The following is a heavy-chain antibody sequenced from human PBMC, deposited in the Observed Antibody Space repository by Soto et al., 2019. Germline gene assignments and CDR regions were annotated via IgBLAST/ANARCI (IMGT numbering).Heavy chain of an antibody. J-gene: IGHJ4*02. CDR3: AGDQFGWYDILYYLHS. CDR2: ISGYNGNT. D-gene: IGHD3-9*01. Sequence: QVQLVQSGAEVKKPGASVKVYCKTSGYTFTSYGLSWVRQAPGQGLAWLGRISGYNGNTNYAQKFQVRVTMTTDTSTSTGYMELRSLRSDDTAVYYCAGDQFGWYDILYYLHSWGQGTLVTVSP. V-gene: IGHV1-18*01. CDR1: GYTFTSYG.